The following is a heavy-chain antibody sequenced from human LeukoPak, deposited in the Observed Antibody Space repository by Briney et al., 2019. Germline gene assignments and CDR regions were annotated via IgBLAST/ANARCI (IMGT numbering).Heavy chain of an antibody. V-gene: IGHV3-23*01. CDR1: GFTFITSA. Sequence: GGSLRLSCAASGFTFITSAMTWVRQAPGKGLEWVSTISGSGGSTYYADYLSGRFTISRDNSKNTLFLHMIRLRAEDTAVYYCAKARPELLLNALDVWGQGTVVSVSS. D-gene: IGHD2-21*01. CDR2: ISGSGGST. J-gene: IGHJ3*01. CDR3: AKARPELLLNALDV.